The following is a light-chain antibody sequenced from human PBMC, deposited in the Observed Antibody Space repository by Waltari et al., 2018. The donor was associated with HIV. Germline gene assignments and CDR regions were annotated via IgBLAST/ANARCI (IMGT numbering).Light chain of an antibody. CDR2: SDH. V-gene: IGLV1-40*01. Sequence: SVLTQPPSVSGAPGQTVTISCTGSSSTLRAHYGLNSYPQRPRPPPELLIFSDHNRPSGVPDRFSGSRSGTSAALAITGLQAEDEADYYCQSYDSSLSTVLFGGGTKLTVL. CDR3: QSYDSSLSTVL. J-gene: IGLJ3*02. CDR1: SSTLRAHYG.